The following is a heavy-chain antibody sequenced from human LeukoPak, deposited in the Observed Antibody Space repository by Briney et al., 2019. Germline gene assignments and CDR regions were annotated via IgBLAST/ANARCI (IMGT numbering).Heavy chain of an antibody. Sequence: GGSLRLSCAASGFTFSSYWMSWVRQAPGKGLEWVANIKQDGSEKYYVDSVKGRFTIFRDNAKNSLYLQMNSLRAEDTAVYYCARDYYDSSGYYIFDYWGQGTLVTVSS. J-gene: IGHJ4*02. CDR2: IKQDGSEK. D-gene: IGHD3-22*01. CDR1: GFTFSSYW. CDR3: ARDYYDSSGYYIFDY. V-gene: IGHV3-7*01.